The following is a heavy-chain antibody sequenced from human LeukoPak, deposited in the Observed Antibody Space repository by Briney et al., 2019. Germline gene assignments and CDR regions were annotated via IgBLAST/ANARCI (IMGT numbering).Heavy chain of an antibody. Sequence: GGSLRLSCSVSGFTFKAFRMHWVRQAPGKGLEWVAFISEDGDNDSYADSVRGRFTISRDNSKNTLYLQMSSLRTEDTAVYYCVKDTARVPGDYWGRGTLVTVSS. CDR2: ISEDGDND. V-gene: IGHV3-30*18. J-gene: IGHJ4*02. CDR3: VKDTARVPGDY. D-gene: IGHD5-18*01. CDR1: GFTFKAFR.